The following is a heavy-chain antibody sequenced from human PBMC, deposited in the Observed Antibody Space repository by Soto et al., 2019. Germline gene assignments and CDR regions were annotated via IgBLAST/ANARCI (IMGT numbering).Heavy chain of an antibody. CDR3: ARDGGDAPPMNDAFDI. J-gene: IGHJ3*02. CDR2: IIPIFGTA. V-gene: IGHV1-69*01. Sequence: QVQLVQSRAEVKKPGSSVKVSCKASGGTFSSYAISWVRQAPGQGLEWMGGIIPIFGTANYAQKFQGRVTITADESTSTAYMELSSLRSEDTAVYYCARDGGDAPPMNDAFDIWGQGTMVTVSS. D-gene: IGHD2-21*02. CDR1: GGTFSSYA.